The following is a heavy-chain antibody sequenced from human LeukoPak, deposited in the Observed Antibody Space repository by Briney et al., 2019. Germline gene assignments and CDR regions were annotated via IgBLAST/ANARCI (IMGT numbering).Heavy chain of an antibody. CDR1: GFTFSNYG. CDR2: ISSSGSTI. Sequence: GGSLRLSCAASGFTFSNYGMRWVRQAPGKGLEWVSYISSSGSTIYYADSVKGRFTISRDNSKNTLYLQMNSLRAEDTAVYYCARGITIFGVVIIGWGQGTLVTVSS. V-gene: IGHV3-48*01. J-gene: IGHJ4*02. CDR3: ARGITIFGVVIIG. D-gene: IGHD3-3*01.